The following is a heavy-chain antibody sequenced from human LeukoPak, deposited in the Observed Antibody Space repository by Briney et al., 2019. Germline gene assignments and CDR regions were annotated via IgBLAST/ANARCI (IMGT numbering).Heavy chain of an antibody. CDR1: GFTFSSYA. V-gene: IGHV3-21*01. CDR2: ISSSSSYI. CDR3: ARVGYCSSTSCYDGYDY. D-gene: IGHD2-2*01. J-gene: IGHJ4*02. Sequence: GRSLRLSCAASGFTFSSYAMHWVRQAPGKGLEWVSSISSSSSYIYYADSVKGRFTISRDNAKNSLYLQMNSLRAEDTAGYYCARVGYCSSTSCYDGYDYWGQGTLVTVSS.